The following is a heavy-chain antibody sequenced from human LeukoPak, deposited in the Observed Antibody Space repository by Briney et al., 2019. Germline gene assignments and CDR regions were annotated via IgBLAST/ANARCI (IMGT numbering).Heavy chain of an antibody. J-gene: IGHJ3*02. D-gene: IGHD3-22*01. CDR3: AREPTYYYDSSGYKGSNDAFDI. V-gene: IGHV4-59*01. CDR1: GGSISSYY. Sequence: SETLSLTCTVSGGSISSYYWSWIRQPPGKGLESIGYIYYSGSTNYNPSLKSRVTISVDTSKNQFSLKLSSVTAADTAVYYCAREPTYYYDSSGYKGSNDAFDIWGQGTMVTVSS. CDR2: IYYSGST.